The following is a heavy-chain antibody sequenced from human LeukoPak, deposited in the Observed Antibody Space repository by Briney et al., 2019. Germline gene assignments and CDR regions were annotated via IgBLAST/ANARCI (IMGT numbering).Heavy chain of an antibody. V-gene: IGHV3-7*01. CDR2: IKQDGSEK. J-gene: IGHJ6*04. CDR3: AELGITMIGGV. Sequence: PGGSLRLSCAASGFTFSSYWMSWVRQAPGKGLEWVANIKQDGSEKYYVDSVKGRFTISRDNAKSSLYLQMNSLRAEDTAVYYCAELGITMIGGVWGKGTTVTISS. CDR1: GFTFSSYW. D-gene: IGHD3-10*02.